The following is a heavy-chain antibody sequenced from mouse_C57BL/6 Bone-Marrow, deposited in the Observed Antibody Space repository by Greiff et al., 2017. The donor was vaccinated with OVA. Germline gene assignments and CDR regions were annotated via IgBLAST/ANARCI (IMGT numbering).Heavy chain of an antibody. J-gene: IGHJ4*01. V-gene: IGHV1-15*01. CDR1: GYTFTDYE. CDR3: TRRLIYYYGSSSLDYAMDY. Sequence: QVQLKQSGAELVRPGASVTLSCKASGYTFTDYEMHWVKQTPVHGLEWIGAIDPETGGTAYNQKFKGKAILTADKSSSTTYMELRSLTSEDSAVYYCTRRLIYYYGSSSLDYAMDYWGQGTSVTVSS. CDR2: IDPETGGT. D-gene: IGHD1-1*01.